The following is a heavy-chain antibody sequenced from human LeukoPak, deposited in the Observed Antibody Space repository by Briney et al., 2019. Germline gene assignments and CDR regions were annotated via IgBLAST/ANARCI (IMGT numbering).Heavy chain of an antibody. CDR3: ATIPIYYYDGSGHFNDY. J-gene: IGHJ4*02. D-gene: IGHD3-22*01. CDR2: FDPEDGET. V-gene: IGHV1-24*01. CDR1: GYTLTELS. Sequence: ASVKVSRKVSGYTLTELSMHWVRQAPGKGLEWMGGFDPEDGETIYAQKFQGRVTMTEDTSTDTAYMELSSLRSEDTAVYYCATIPIYYYDGSGHFNDYWGQGTLVTVSS.